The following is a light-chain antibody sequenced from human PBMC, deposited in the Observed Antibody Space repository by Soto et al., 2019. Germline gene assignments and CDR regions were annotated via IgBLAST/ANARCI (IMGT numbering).Light chain of an antibody. CDR3: QQYGTPRSVT. CDR2: GAS. Sequence: EIVLTQSPGTLSLSPGEEATLSCRASQSVDSNYLAWYQQKPGQTPRLIIYGASGRADGIPHRFSGSGFGTDFTLTISKMEPEDFAVYYCQQYGTPRSVTFGQGTRLDI. CDR1: QSVDSNY. V-gene: IGKV3-20*01. J-gene: IGKJ5*01.